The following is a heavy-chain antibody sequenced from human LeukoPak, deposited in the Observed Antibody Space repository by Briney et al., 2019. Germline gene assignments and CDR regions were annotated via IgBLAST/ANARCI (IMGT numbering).Heavy chain of an antibody. D-gene: IGHD4-11*01. Sequence: SETLSLTCNVSGGSITSYYWSWIRQPPGKGLEWIGYIYNSGSTNYNPSLKSRVTISVDTSKNQFSLKLSSVTAADTAVYYCARLYSSSLGRVFDYWGQGTLVTVSS. CDR3: ARLYSSSLGRVFDY. CDR1: GGSITSYY. V-gene: IGHV4-59*01. CDR2: IYNSGST. J-gene: IGHJ4*02.